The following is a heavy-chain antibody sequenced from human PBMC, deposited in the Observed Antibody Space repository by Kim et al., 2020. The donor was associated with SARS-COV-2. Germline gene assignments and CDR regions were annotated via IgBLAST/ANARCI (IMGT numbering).Heavy chain of an antibody. CDR1: GYIFTDYW. D-gene: IGHD2-15*01. CDR2: ISPGSSET. J-gene: IGHJ3*01. CDR3: ARAFGPQWSDAFGV. Sequence: GESLKISCRASGYIFTDYWIGWVRQLPGKGLEWMGIISPGSSETRYGPSFEGHVTISADISINTAYVCWPTVGAADTGMYYCARAFGPQWSDAFGVWGRGTIVTVSS. V-gene: IGHV5-51*01.